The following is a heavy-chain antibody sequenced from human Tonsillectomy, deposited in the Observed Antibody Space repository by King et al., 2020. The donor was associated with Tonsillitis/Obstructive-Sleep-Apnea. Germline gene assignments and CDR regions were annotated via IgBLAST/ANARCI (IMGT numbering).Heavy chain of an antibody. CDR3: ATSNIVYDY. CDR2: IYSGGNT. V-gene: IGHV3-66*01. D-gene: IGHD5-12*01. CDR1: GFTVSNNY. J-gene: IGHJ4*02. Sequence: VQLVESGGGLVQPGGSLRLSCVVSGFTVSNNYMTWVRQAPGKGLEWVSVIYSGGNTYYADSVKGRFNISRDNSKNTLFLQMSSLRAEDTAVYYCATSNIVYDYWGQGTLVTVSS.